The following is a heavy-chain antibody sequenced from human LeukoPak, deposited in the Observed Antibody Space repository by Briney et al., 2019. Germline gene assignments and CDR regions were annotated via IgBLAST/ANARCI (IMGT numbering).Heavy chain of an antibody. D-gene: IGHD6-13*01. CDR1: GFTFSNFA. Sequence: GGPLRLSCAASGFTFSNFAMTWVRQAPGKGLEWVSSIVGSSSTYYAGSLKGRFTISRDNAKNSLYLQMNSLRAEDTAVYYCARIGAGSSRDYWGQGTLVTVSS. CDR3: ARIGAGSSRDY. CDR2: IVGSSST. V-gene: IGHV3-21*01. J-gene: IGHJ4*02.